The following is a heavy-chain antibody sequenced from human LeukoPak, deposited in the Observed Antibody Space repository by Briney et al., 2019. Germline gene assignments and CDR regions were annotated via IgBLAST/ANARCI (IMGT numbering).Heavy chain of an antibody. Sequence: SETLSLTCAVSGGSISSSNWWSWVRQPPGKGLEWIGEIYHSGSTNYNPSLKSRVTISVDKSKNQFSLKLSSVTAADTAVYYCARDFTPYDFWSGYYRVLDYWGQGTLVTVSS. CDR3: ARDFTPYDFWSGYYRVLDY. V-gene: IGHV4-4*02. D-gene: IGHD3-3*01. J-gene: IGHJ4*02. CDR2: IYHSGST. CDR1: GGSISSSNW.